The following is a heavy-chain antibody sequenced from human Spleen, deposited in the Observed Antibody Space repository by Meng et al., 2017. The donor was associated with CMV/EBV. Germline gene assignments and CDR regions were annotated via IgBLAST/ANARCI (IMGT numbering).Heavy chain of an antibody. CDR3: AREKWTVTILYYYYGMDV. D-gene: IGHD4-11*01. Sequence: GESLKISCISSQFTISHLWMNWVRQAPGKGLEWVANIKQDGSEKYYVDSVKGRFTISRDNAKNSLYLQMNSLRAEDTAVYYCAREKWTVTILYYYYGMDVWGQGTTVTVSS. CDR2: IKQDGSEK. V-gene: IGHV3-7*01. J-gene: IGHJ6*02. CDR1: QFTISHLW.